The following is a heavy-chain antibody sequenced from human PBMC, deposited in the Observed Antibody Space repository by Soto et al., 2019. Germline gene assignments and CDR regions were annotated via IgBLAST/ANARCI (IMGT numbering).Heavy chain of an antibody. J-gene: IGHJ4*02. CDR2: MSGSGVRT. V-gene: IGHV3-23*01. D-gene: IGHD5-18*01. CDR3: AKDRGIQLNGLTHFDY. CDR1: GFTFSKHA. Sequence: EVHLLESGGGLVQPGGSLRLSCAASGFTFSKHAMSWVRQAPGKGLEWVSGMSGSGVRTYYADSVKGRFTISRDNSKRTLYLQMNSLRSDDKAVDSCAKDRGIQLNGLTHFDYWGQGTLVTVSS.